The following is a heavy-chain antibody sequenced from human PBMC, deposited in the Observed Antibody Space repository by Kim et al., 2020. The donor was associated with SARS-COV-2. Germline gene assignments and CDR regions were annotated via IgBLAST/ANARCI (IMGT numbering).Heavy chain of an antibody. D-gene: IGHD7-27*01. CDR3: ARDPSLGRLLDY. V-gene: IGHV4-30-2*04. Sequence: YYNPSLQSRVTISVDTSKTQFSLKLSSVTAADTAVYYCARDPSLGRLLDYWGQGTLVTVSS. J-gene: IGHJ4*02.